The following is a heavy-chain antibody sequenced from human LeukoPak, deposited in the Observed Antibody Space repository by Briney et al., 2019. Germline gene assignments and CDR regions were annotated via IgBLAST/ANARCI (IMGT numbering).Heavy chain of an antibody. V-gene: IGHV1-8*03. D-gene: IGHD4/OR15-4a*01. CDR3: VVRGHLGFDY. Sequence: ASVKVSCKASGYTFTSYGISWVRQAPGQGLEWMGWMNPNSGNTGYAQKFQGRVTITRNTSISTAYMELSSLRSEDTAVYYCVVRGHLGFDYWGQGTLVTVSS. CDR1: GYTFTSYG. CDR2: MNPNSGNT. J-gene: IGHJ4*02.